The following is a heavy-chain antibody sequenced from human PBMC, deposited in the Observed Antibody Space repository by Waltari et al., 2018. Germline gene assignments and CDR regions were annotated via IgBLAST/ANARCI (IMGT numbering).Heavy chain of an antibody. CDR3: AGSSAGAPGY. CDR2: IYYSGST. V-gene: IGHV4-30-4*08. D-gene: IGHD4-17*01. CDR1: GGSISSGDYY. Sequence: QVQLQQWGAGLLKPSETLSLTCTVSGGSISSGDYYWSWIRQPPGKGLEWIGYIYYSGSTYYNPSLKSRVTISVDTSKNQFSLKLSSVTAADTAVYYCAGSSAGAPGYWGQGTLVTVSS. J-gene: IGHJ4*02.